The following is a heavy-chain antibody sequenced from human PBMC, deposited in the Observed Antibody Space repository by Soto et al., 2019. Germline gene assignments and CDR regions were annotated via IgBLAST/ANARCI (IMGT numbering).Heavy chain of an antibody. D-gene: IGHD3-10*01. CDR3: ARRVYGSGSYYAYYYYGMDV. Sequence: SGTLSLTCTVAGGSISSSSYYCGWIRQPPGKGLEWIGSIYYSGSTYYNPSLKSRVTISVDTSKNQFSLKLSSVTAADTAVYYCARRVYGSGSYYAYYYYGMDVWGQGTTVT. V-gene: IGHV4-39*01. J-gene: IGHJ6*02. CDR1: GGSISSSSYY. CDR2: IYYSGST.